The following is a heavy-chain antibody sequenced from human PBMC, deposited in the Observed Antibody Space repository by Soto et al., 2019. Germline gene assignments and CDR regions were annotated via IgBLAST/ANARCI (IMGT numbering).Heavy chain of an antibody. CDR3: ARDRSDSSRADSFDI. V-gene: IGHV3-23*01. D-gene: IGHD6-25*01. CDR1: GFTFSSYA. J-gene: IGHJ3*02. Sequence: VSLRLSCAASGFTFSSYAMSWVRQAAGKGLEWVSAISGSGGSTYYADSVKGRFTISRDDSRNTVYLQTNSLTTEDTAVYFCARDRSDSSRADSFDIWGQGTMVTVSS. CDR2: ISGSGGST.